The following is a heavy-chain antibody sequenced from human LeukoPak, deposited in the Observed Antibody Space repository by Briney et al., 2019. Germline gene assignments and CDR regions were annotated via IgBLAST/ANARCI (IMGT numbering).Heavy chain of an antibody. Sequence: GGSLRLSCAASGFTFSSYAMHWVRQAPGKGLEWVAVISYDGSNKYYADSVKGRFTISRDNSKNTLYLQMNSLRAEDTAVYYCARDDGGSYGGYFDYWGQGTLVTVSS. J-gene: IGHJ4*02. CDR2: ISYDGSNK. CDR3: ARDDGGSYGGYFDY. D-gene: IGHD1-26*01. CDR1: GFTFSSYA. V-gene: IGHV3-30*01.